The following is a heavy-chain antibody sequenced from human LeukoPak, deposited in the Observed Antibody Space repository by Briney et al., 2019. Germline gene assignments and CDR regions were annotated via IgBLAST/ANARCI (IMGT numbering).Heavy chain of an antibody. CDR1: GGSFSGYY. Sequence: SETLSLTXAVYGGSFSGYYWSWIRQPPGKGLEWIGEINHSGSTNYNPSLKSRVTISVDTSKNQFSLKLSSVTAADTAVYYCVRTIQPHYDFWSGYYGPHYWYFDLWGRGTLVTVSS. CDR2: INHSGST. V-gene: IGHV4-34*01. D-gene: IGHD3-3*01. CDR3: VRTIQPHYDFWSGYYGPHYWYFDL. J-gene: IGHJ2*01.